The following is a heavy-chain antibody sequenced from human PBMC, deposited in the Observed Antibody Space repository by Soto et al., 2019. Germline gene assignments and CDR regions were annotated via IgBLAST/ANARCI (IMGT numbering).Heavy chain of an antibody. Sequence: SETLSLTCTVSGGSISSGDYYWSWIRQPPGKGLEWIGYIYYSGSTYYNPSLKSRVTISVDTSKNQFSLKLSSVTAADTAVYYCARDSDLTGYYYGMDVWGQGTTVTVSS. CDR3: ARDSDLTGYYYGMDV. CDR1: GGSISSGDYY. J-gene: IGHJ6*02. D-gene: IGHD3-9*01. CDR2: IYYSGST. V-gene: IGHV4-30-4*01.